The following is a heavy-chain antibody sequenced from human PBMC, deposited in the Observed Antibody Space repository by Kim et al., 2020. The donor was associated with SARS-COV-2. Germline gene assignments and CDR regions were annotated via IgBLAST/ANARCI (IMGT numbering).Heavy chain of an antibody. CDR1: GFTFSSYG. J-gene: IGHJ4*02. D-gene: IGHD3-10*01. CDR2: ISYDGSNK. V-gene: IGHV3-30*18. CDR3: AKDNYYGSGLD. Sequence: GGSLRLSCAASGFTFSSYGMHWVRQAPGKGLEWVAVISYDGSNKYYADSVKGRFTISRDNSKNTLYLQMNSLRAEDTAVYYCAKDNYYGSGLDWGQGTLVTVSS.